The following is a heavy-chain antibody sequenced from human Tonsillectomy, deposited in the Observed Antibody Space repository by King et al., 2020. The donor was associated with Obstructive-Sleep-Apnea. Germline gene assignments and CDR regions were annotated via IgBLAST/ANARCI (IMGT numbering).Heavy chain of an antibody. CDR2: IYYSGST. Sequence: QLQESGPGLVKPSETLSLTCTVSGGSISSYYWSWIRQPPGKGLEWIGYIYYSGSTNYNPSLKSRVTISVDTSKNQFSLKLSSVTAADTAVYYCATGSTAAPLDYWGQGTLVTVSS. CDR3: ATGSTAAPLDY. J-gene: IGHJ4*02. D-gene: IGHD3-10*01. CDR1: GGSISSYY. V-gene: IGHV4-59*01.